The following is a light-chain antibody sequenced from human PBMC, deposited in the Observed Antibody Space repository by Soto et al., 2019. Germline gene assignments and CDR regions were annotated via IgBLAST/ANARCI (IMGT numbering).Light chain of an antibody. CDR1: QAIRVD. Sequence: AVQMTQSPSSLAASVGDRVTITCRASQAIRVDLSWYQQKPGKAPKLLIYTSSRLQSGVPSRFSGSGSGTDFTLTISSLQPEDFATYYCQQGNSFPFTFGPGTKVDIK. J-gene: IGKJ3*01. CDR2: TSS. V-gene: IGKV1-6*01. CDR3: QQGNSFPFT.